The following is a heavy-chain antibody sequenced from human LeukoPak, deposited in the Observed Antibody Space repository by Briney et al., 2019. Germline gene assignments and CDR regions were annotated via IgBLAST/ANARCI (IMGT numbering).Heavy chain of an antibody. Sequence: SETLSLTCTVSGGSISSYYWSWIRRPPGKGLEWIGYIYYSGSTNYNPSLKSRVTISVDTSKNQFSLKLSSVTAADTAVYYCARGSYYEGSDYWGQGTLVTVSS. D-gene: IGHD3-22*01. CDR1: GGSISSYY. CDR3: ARGSYYEGSDY. V-gene: IGHV4-59*01. J-gene: IGHJ4*02. CDR2: IYYSGST.